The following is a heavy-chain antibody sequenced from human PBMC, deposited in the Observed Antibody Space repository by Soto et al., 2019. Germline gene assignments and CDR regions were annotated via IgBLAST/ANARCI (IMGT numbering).Heavy chain of an antibody. CDR2: ISYDGSNK. D-gene: IGHD2-15*01. V-gene: IGHV3-30*03. CDR1: GFPFSSYG. CDR3: AGGQYYFDY. J-gene: IGHJ4*02. Sequence: QVQLVESGGGVVQPGGSLRLSCAASGFPFSSYGMHWVGQAPGKGLDWVALISYDGSNKYYADSVKGRFTISRDNSKHTLYLEMSSLRVEDTAVYYCAGGQYYFDYCGQGTLVSVSS.